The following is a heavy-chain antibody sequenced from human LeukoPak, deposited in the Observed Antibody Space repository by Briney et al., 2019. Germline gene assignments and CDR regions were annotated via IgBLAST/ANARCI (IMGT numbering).Heavy chain of an antibody. CDR2: IYTSGST. V-gene: IGHV4-4*09. CDR3: ARHLGYCSSTSCYSLSWFDP. D-gene: IGHD2-2*01. CDR1: GGSISSYY. Sequence: PPETLSLTCTVSGGSISSYYWSWIRQPPGKGLEWIGYIYTSGSTNYNPSLKSRVTISVDTSKNQFSLKLSSVTAADTAVYYCARHLGYCSSTSCYSLSWFDPWGQGTLVTVSS. J-gene: IGHJ5*02.